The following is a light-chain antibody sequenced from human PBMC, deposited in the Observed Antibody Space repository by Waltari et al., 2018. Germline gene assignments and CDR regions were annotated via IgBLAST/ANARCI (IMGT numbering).Light chain of an antibody. CDR1: QSVSSSY. CDR3: QQYGSSRTWT. J-gene: IGKJ1*01. CDR2: GAY. Sequence: EIVLTQSPGTLSLSPGERATLSCRASQSVSSSYLAWYQQKPCQAPRPLIYGAYSRATGIPDRFSGSGSVTDFTLTISTLESEDCAVYYCQQYGSSRTWTFGEGTKVKIK. V-gene: IGKV3-20*01.